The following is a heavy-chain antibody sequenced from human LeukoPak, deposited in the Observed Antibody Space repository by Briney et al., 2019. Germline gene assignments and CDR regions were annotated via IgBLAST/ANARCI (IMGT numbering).Heavy chain of an antibody. J-gene: IGHJ4*02. CDR3: VKVASGSYYPDY. Sequence: GGSLRLSCSASGFTFSSYAMHWVRQAPGKGLEYVSAISSNGGSTYYADSVKGRFTISRDNSKNTVYFQLNRLRAEDTAVYYCVKVASGSYYPDYWGQGTLLTVSS. CDR1: GFTFSSYA. CDR2: ISSNGGST. V-gene: IGHV3-64D*06. D-gene: IGHD3-10*01.